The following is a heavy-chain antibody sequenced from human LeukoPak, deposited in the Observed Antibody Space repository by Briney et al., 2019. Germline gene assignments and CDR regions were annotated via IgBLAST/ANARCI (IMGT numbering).Heavy chain of an antibody. J-gene: IGHJ5*02. V-gene: IGHV4-4*07. CDR1: GGSISSYY. CDR3: ARGSHSGYDYWGPNWFDP. Sequence: SETLSLTCTVSGGSISSYYWSWIRQLAGKGLEWIWRIYTSGSTNYNPSLKSRVTMSVDTSKNQFSLKLSSVTAADTAVYYCARGSHSGYDYWGPNWFDPWGQGTLVTVSS. CDR2: IYTSGST. D-gene: IGHD5-12*01.